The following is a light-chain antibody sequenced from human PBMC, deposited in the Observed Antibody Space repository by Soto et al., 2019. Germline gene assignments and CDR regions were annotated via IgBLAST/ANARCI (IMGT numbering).Light chain of an antibody. CDR2: DVS. J-gene: IGLJ1*01. CDR1: SSDVGAYNF. V-gene: IGLV2-14*03. Sequence: QSALTQPASVSESPGQSIAISATGTSSDVGAYNFVSWYQQHPGRAPKLIIYDVSNRLSGVSNRFSGSKSGNTASLTISGLQAEDEADYYCSSYTVSSTYVFGGGTKLTVL. CDR3: SSYTVSSTYV.